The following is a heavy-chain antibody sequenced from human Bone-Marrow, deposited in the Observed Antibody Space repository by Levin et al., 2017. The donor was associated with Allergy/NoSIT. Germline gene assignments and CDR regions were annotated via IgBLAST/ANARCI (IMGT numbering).Heavy chain of an antibody. CDR2: IYYTGST. D-gene: IGHD3-10*01. CDR1: GGSINSYY. J-gene: IGHJ6*03. V-gene: IGHV4-59*01. Sequence: SQTLSLTCTVSGGSINSYYWSWIRQPPGEGLEWIGYIYYTGSTSCNPALKSRVTFSVDTSKSQFSLKLTSVTAADTAVYYCARYYASPPNFYYYMDGWGKGTTVTVSS. CDR3: ARYYASPPNFYYYMDG.